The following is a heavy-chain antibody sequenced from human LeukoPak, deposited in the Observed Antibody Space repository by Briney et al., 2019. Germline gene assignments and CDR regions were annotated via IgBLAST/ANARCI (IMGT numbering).Heavy chain of an antibody. D-gene: IGHD3-10*01. Sequence: ASVMVSCKATGYTFSHYYIHWVRQAPGQRLESMGWINPNSGGTNYAEKFQGRVTMKRDTSISTAYMEVSRLRSDETAVYYCARDQGYYGSGNYYYYRDGWGKGTTVTVSS. V-gene: IGHV1-2*02. CDR1: GYTFSHYY. CDR3: ARDQGYYGSGNYYYYRDG. CDR2: INPNSGGT. J-gene: IGHJ6*03.